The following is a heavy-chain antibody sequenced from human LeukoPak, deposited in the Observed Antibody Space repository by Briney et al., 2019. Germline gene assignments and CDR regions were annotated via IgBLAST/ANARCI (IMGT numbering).Heavy chain of an antibody. D-gene: IGHD3-22*01. CDR1: GFTFSSYI. J-gene: IGHJ2*01. V-gene: IGHV3-48*01. CDR3: ARDAHYYDSSGYYLENWYFDL. Sequence: PGGSLRLSCAASGFTFSSYIMNWVRQAPGKGLEWVSYISSSSSTIYYADSVKGRFTISRDNAKNSLYLQMNSLRAEDTAVYYCARDAHYYDSSGYYLENWYFDLWGRGTLVTVSS. CDR2: ISSSSSTI.